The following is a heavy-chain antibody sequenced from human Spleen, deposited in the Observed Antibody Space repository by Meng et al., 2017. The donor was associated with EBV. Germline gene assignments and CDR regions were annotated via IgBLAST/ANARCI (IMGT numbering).Heavy chain of an antibody. CDR2: INPRSGGT. V-gene: IGHV1-2*06. D-gene: IGHD5-18*01. CDR3: VRDTAMVNWLEF. CDR1: GYTFSGYY. J-gene: IGHJ5*01. Sequence: QVQWVQSGAEVKKPGASVKVSCKTSGYTFSGYYIPWVRQAPGHGLEWMGRINPRSGGTNYAQKFQGRVTMTRDTSITTAYMDLSRLRSDDTAVYFCVRDTAMVNWLEFWGRGTLVTVSS.